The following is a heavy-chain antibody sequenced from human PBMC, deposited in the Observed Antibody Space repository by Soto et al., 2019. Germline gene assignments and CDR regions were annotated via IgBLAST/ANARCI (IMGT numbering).Heavy chain of an antibody. V-gene: IGHV1-18*01. D-gene: IGHD6-19*01. CDR2: ISAYNGNT. CDR1: GYTFTSYG. CDR3: ARSPKVAGRAPTGY. Sequence: ASVKVSCKASGYTFTSYGISWVRQAPGQGLEWMGRISAYNGNTNYAQKLQGRDTMNTDTSTSTTYMELRSLRSDDTAVYYCARSPKVAGRAPTGYWGQGTLVTVSS. J-gene: IGHJ4*02.